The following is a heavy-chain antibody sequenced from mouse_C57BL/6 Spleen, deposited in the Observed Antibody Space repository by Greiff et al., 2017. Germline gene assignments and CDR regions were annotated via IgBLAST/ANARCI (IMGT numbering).Heavy chain of an antibody. J-gene: IGHJ1*03. Sequence: QVQLQQSGPELVKPGASVKISCKASGYAFSSSWMNWVKQRPGKGLEWIGRIYPGDGDTNYNGKFKGKATLTADKSSSTAYMQLSSLTSEDSAVYFCARGDYDAYFDVWGTGTTVTVSS. CDR1: GYAFSSSW. CDR2: IYPGDGDT. V-gene: IGHV1-82*01. D-gene: IGHD2-3*01. CDR3: ARGDYDAYFDV.